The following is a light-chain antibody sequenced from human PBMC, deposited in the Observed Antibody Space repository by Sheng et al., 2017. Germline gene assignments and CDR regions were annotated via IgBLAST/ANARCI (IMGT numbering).Light chain of an antibody. CDR2: GNS. CDR3: QSYDRGLGGNWI. J-gene: IGLJ3*02. V-gene: IGLV1-40*01. CDR1: SSNIGAGYD. Sequence: QSVLTQPPSVSGAPGQRVTISCTGSSSNIGAGYDVHWYQQLPNTAPKLLIYGNSNRPSGVPDRFSGSKSGSSASLAITGLQAEDEADYYCQSYDRGLGGNWIFGGGTELTVL.